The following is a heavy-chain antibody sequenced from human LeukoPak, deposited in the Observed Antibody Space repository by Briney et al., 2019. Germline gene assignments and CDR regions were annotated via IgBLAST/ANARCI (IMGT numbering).Heavy chain of an antibody. V-gene: IGHV1-18*01. CDR1: GHTFTSYG. J-gene: IGHJ5*02. CDR2: ISAYNGDT. D-gene: IGHD1-7*01. CDR3: ARVPVGHNWNYVRESKWFDP. Sequence: ASVKVSCKASGHTFTSYGISWVRQAPGQGLEWMGWISAYNGDTNHAQKLQGRVTMTTDTSTSTAYMELRSLRSDDTAVYYCARVPVGHNWNYVRESKWFDPWGQGTLVTVSS.